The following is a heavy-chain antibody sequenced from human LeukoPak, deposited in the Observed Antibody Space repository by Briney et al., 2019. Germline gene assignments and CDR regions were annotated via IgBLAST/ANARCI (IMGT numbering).Heavy chain of an antibody. CDR1: GFTFSSYA. V-gene: IGHV3-30-3*01. Sequence: GGSLRLSCAASGFTFSSYAMHWVRQAPGKGLEWVAVISYDGSNKYYADSVKGRFTISRDNSKNTLYLQMNCLRAEDTAVYYCASLIDYWGQGTLVTVSS. J-gene: IGHJ4*02. CDR3: ASLIDY. CDR2: ISYDGSNK.